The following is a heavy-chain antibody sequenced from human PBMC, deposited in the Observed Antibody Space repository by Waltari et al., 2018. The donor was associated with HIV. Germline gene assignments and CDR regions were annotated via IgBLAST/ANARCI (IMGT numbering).Heavy chain of an antibody. CDR3: VRRSVMGLDL. D-gene: IGHD3-16*01. CDR2: ITNDGGKE. Sequence: LVQSGGGVAQAGRSLRLSCAASGVLIRNHAMHWVRQFADKRLGRVAVITNDGGKEVGTDSLKDRFVITRDNARDTLYLEVKVLKVEDSGIYYCVRRSVMGLDLWGQGTTVIVS. V-gene: IGHV3-30*09. J-gene: IGHJ6*02. CDR1: GVLIRNHA.